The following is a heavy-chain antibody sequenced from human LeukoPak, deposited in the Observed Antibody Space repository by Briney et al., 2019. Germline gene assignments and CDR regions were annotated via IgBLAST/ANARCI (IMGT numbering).Heavy chain of an antibody. CDR3: ARDMYARSSEGNRFDP. CDR1: GYTFRNYH. Sequence: ASVKVSCKASGYTFRNYHVQWVRQAPGQGLEWMGMIDPSGGHTRYSEKFQGRVSMTRDVSTSAVYMELSSLMPEDTAVYYCARDMYARSSEGNRFDPWGQGTLVSVSS. D-gene: IGHD6-6*01. V-gene: IGHV1-46*01. CDR2: IDPSGGHT. J-gene: IGHJ5*02.